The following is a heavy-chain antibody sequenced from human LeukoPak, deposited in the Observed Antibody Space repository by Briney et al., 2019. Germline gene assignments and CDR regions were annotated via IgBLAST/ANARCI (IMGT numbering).Heavy chain of an antibody. CDR3: ARHKYSSGWPPEGAFDI. CDR1: GGSFSGYY. D-gene: IGHD6-19*01. CDR2: LNHSGST. J-gene: IGHJ3*02. Sequence: PSETLSLTCAVYGGSFSGYYWSWIRQPPGKGLEWIGELNHSGSTYYNPSLKSRVTISVDTSKDQFSLKLRSVTAADTAVYYCARHKYSSGWPPEGAFDIWGQGTMVTVSS. V-gene: IGHV4-34*01.